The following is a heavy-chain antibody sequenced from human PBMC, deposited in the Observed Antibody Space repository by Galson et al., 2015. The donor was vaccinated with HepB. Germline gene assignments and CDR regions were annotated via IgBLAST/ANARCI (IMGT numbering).Heavy chain of an antibody. Sequence: ETLSLTCTVSAGSISSYYWSWIRQPPGKGLEWIGNIYYTGTTNYNSSLRSRVTISVDTSKNQFSLELNSVTAADTAVYYCARGYSTSWFFYLDFWGQGTRVTVSS. CDR3: ARGYSTSWFFYLDF. CDR2: IYYTGTT. CDR1: AGSISSYY. J-gene: IGHJ4*02. D-gene: IGHD6-13*01. V-gene: IGHV4-59*01.